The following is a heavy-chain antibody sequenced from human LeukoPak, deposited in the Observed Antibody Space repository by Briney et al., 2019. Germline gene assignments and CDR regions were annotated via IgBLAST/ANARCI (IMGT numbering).Heavy chain of an antibody. CDR3: ARGGWSLDR. Sequence: PSETLSLTCSVSGGSISGFYWSWFRQPPGKRLEWIGYIHYTGNPDYNPSLNSRVTISVGTPKNQFSLRVTSLTASDTAVYYCARGGWSLDRWGRGTLDTVSS. CDR1: GGSISGFY. D-gene: IGHD6-19*01. J-gene: IGHJ5*02. V-gene: IGHV4-59*08. CDR2: IHYTGNP.